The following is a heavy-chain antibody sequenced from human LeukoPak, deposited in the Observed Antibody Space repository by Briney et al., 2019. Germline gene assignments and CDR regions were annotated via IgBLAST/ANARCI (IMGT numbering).Heavy chain of an antibody. V-gene: IGHV1-69*05. CDR1: GGTFSSYA. Sequence: GASVKVSCKASGGTFSSYAISWVRQAPGQGLEWMGGIIPIFGTANYAQKLQGRVTITTDESTSTAYMELSSLRSEDTAVYYCARDGSGHIFDYWGQGTLVTVSS. J-gene: IGHJ4*02. CDR3: ARDGSGHIFDY. D-gene: IGHD3-10*01. CDR2: IIPIFGTA.